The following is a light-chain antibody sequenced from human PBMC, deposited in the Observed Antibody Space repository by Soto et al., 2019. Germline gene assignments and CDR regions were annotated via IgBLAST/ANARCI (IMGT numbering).Light chain of an antibody. Sequence: DIHMTQSPSSLSASVGDRVTITGRASQGISNYLVWYQQKPGKVPKLLIYAAFTLQSGVPSRFSGSGSGTDFTLTISSLQPEAFATYYCQKNYSAPRTFGQGTKV. CDR2: AAF. CDR1: QGISNY. V-gene: IGKV1-27*01. CDR3: QKNYSAPRT. J-gene: IGKJ1*01.